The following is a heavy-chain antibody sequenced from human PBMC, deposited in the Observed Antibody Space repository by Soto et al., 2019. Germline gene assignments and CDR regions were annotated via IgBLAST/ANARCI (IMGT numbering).Heavy chain of an antibody. CDR2: ISSDGSNK. CDR3: ARDQVEMATAFDD. J-gene: IGHJ4*02. CDR1: GFTFGSYT. D-gene: IGHD2-15*01. Sequence: SNRLPCAVSGFTFGSYTVHWIRQAPDQGLEWMAVISSDGSNKYYAASVKGRFTISRDNSKNTLYLQMNSLRAEDTAVYFCARDQVEMATAFDDWGQGTLVTVSS. V-gene: IGHV3-30-3*01.